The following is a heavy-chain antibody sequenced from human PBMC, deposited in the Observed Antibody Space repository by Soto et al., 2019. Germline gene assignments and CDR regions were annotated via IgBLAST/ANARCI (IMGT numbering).Heavy chain of an antibody. Sequence: QVQLVQSGAEVKKPGSSVKVSCKASGGTFSSYAISWVRQAPGQGLEWMGGIIPIFGTANYAQKFQGRVTVTADESTITAYMELSSLRSQDTAVYYCARGGSSSYYYYYGMDVWGQGTTVTVSS. D-gene: IGHD6-6*01. V-gene: IGHV1-69*01. J-gene: IGHJ6*01. CDR1: GGTFSSYA. CDR3: ARGGSSSYYYYYGMDV. CDR2: IIPIFGTA.